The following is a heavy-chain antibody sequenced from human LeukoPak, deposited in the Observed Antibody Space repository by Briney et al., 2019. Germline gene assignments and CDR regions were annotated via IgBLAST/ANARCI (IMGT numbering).Heavy chain of an antibody. CDR2: INTKGET. J-gene: IGHJ4*02. CDR1: GVSMSAYQ. Sequence: SETLSLTCTVSGVSMSAYQWSWVRQSPEKGLEWIGCINTKGETSYNPSLKSRVTTSVDTSKSQFSLRLTSVPAADTAVYYCATSNDANIGPFDHRVQGAPVTVSS. V-gene: IGHV4-4*09. D-gene: IGHD4/OR15-4a*01. CDR3: ATSNDANIGPFDH.